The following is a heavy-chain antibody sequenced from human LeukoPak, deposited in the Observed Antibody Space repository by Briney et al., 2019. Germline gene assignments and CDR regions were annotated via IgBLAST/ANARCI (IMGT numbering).Heavy chain of an antibody. V-gene: IGHV4-39*07. D-gene: IGHD5-12*01. CDR1: GGSISSGTYY. Sequence: SETLSLTCTVSGGSISSGTYYWGWIRQPPGKGLEWIGSIYYSGTTYYNPSLKSRVTISLDTSKNQFSLKLSSVTAADTAVYYCARVRVQSKYSGYNYWGQGTLVTVSS. J-gene: IGHJ4*02. CDR2: IYYSGTT. CDR3: ARVRVQSKYSGYNY.